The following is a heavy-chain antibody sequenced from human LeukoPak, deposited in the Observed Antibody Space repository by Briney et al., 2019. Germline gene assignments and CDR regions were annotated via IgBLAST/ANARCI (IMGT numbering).Heavy chain of an antibody. D-gene: IGHD2/OR15-2a*01. V-gene: IGHV3-23*01. CDR3: AKDSAKKYDDY. Sequence: GSLRLSCAASGFTFSSYAMSWVRQAPGKGLEWVSGISGSDGSTNYADSVKGRFTISRENSKNTLYLQMNSLRAEDAAVYYCAKDSAKKYDDYWGQGTLVTVSS. CDR2: ISGSDGST. J-gene: IGHJ4*02. CDR1: GFTFSSYA.